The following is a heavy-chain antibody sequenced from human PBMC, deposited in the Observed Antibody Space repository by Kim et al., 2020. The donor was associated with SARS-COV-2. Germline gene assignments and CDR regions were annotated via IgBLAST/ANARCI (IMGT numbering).Heavy chain of an antibody. CDR3: ARGFKWLERTYDAFDI. J-gene: IGHJ3*02. D-gene: IGHD3-22*01. V-gene: IGHV3-30*01. Sequence: SVKGRITISRDNTKNTLYMQMNSLRAEDTAVYYCARGFKWLERTYDAFDIWGQGTMVTVSS.